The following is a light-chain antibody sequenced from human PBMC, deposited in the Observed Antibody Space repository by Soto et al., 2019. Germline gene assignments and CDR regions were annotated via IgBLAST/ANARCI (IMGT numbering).Light chain of an antibody. CDR3: SSHRSTNTLV. CDR1: SSDIGDYNY. J-gene: IGLJ2*01. Sequence: QSALTQPASVSGSPGQSITISCTGTSSDIGDYNYVSWFQQRPGEPPKFIIYDVTNRPSGVSYRFSASKSANTASLTISGLQAEDEADYYCSSHRSTNTLVFGGGTKLTVL. V-gene: IGLV2-14*01. CDR2: DVT.